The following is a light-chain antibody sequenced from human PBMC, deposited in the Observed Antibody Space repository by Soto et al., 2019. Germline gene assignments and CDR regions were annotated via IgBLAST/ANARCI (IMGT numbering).Light chain of an antibody. CDR2: DAS. CDR3: QQYGSIPLT. J-gene: IGKJ4*01. V-gene: IGKV3-20*01. CDR1: QSVRSNY. Sequence: EIVLNQSPDTLSLSPGERATLSCRASQSVRSNYLAWYQQKPGQAPRFLIYDASSRATGIPDRFSGSGSGTDFTLTISRLEPEDFAVYYCQQYGSIPLTFGGGTKVDIK.